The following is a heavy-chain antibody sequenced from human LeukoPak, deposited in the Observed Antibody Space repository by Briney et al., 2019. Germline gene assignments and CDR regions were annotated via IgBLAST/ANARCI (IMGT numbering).Heavy chain of an antibody. D-gene: IGHD3-22*01. Sequence: PGGSLRLSCAASGFTFRSYEMNWVRQAPGKGLEWVSYISSSGSSIYYADSVKGRFTISRDNAKNSLYLQMNSLRAEDTAVYYGAKYTLYDSGVFAFDYWAKEPW. CDR1: GFTFRSYE. V-gene: IGHV3-48*03. CDR2: ISSSGSSI. J-gene: IGHJ4*01. CDR3: AKYTLYDSGVFAFDY.